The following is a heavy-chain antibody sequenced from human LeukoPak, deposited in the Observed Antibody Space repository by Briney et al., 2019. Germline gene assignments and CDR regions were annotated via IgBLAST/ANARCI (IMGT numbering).Heavy chain of an antibody. CDR2: IYYSGST. Sequence: SQTLSLTCTVSGGSISSSSYYWGWIRQPPGKGLEWIGSIYYSGSTYYNPSLKSRVTISVDTSKNQFSLKLSSVTAADTAVYYCARQPTWILLWLGWFDPWGQGTLVTVSS. V-gene: IGHV4-39*01. CDR3: ARQPTWILLWLGWFDP. CDR1: GGSISSSSYY. J-gene: IGHJ5*02. D-gene: IGHD5-18*01.